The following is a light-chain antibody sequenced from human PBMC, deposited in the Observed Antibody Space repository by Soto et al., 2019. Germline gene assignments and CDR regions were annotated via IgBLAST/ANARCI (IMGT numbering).Light chain of an antibody. CDR1: QGISNY. CDR2: AAS. Sequence: DIQMTQSPSSLSASVGDRVTITCRASQGISNYLAWYQQKPGKVPKLLIYAASTLQSGVPSRFSGSGSGTDFTLTISSLQPEDVATYYCQKYNSAPRTWTFGQGTKVEI. V-gene: IGKV1-27*01. J-gene: IGKJ1*01. CDR3: QKYNSAPRTWT.